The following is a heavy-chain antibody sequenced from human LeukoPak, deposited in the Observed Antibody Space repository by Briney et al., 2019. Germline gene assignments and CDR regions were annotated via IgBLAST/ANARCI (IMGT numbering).Heavy chain of an antibody. CDR2: ISTYNGNT. CDR1: GYSFVLYG. CDR3: ARDEDYGISVNVDY. J-gene: IGHJ4*02. V-gene: IGHV1-18*04. Sequence: ASVKVSCKASGYSFVLYGISWVRQAPGQGPEWMGWISTYNGNTKYAQKFQGRVTMTTDTSTSTAYMELRSLRSDDTAVYYCARDEDYGISVNVDYWGQGTLVTVSS. D-gene: IGHD4-17*01.